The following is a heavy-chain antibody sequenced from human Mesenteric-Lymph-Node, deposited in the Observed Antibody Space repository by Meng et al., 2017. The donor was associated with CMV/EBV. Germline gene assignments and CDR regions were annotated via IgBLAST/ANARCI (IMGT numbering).Heavy chain of an antibody. CDR3: ARERAAARDPTRY. D-gene: IGHD6-13*01. J-gene: IGHJ4*02. CDR1: GFSFSGFE. CDR2: ISSSSTI. V-gene: IGHV3-48*03. Sequence: GESLKISCAASGFSFSGFEMNWVRQAPGKGLEWVSYISSSSTIYYADSVKGRFTISRDNAKNSLYLQMNSLRAEDTAVYYCARERAAARDPTRYWGQGTLVTVSS.